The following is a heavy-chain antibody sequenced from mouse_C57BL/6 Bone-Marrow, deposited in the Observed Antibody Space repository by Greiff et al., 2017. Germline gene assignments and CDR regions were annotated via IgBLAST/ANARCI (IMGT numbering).Heavy chain of an antibody. Sequence: QVQLQQPGAELVRPGTSVKLSCKASGYTFTSYWMHWVKQRPGQGLEWIGVIDPSDSYTNYNQKFKGKATLTVDTSSSTAYMQLSSLTSEDSAVYDCARSDGDGYFDYWGQGTTLTVSS. V-gene: IGHV1-59*01. CDR1: GYTFTSYW. J-gene: IGHJ2*01. CDR2: IDPSDSYT. CDR3: ARSDGDGYFDY. D-gene: IGHD3-3*01.